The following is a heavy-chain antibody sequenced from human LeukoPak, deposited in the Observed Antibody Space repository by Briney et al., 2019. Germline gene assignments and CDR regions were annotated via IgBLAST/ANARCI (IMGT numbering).Heavy chain of an antibody. D-gene: IGHD2-8*02. Sequence: SETLSLTCGVYGGSFSGYYWSWIRQPPGKGLECIGYIFYSGSTNYNPSFKSRVSISLDTSKSQFSLKLTSVTAADTAMYYCARLGFRTGDNSLADYWGRGTQVTVSS. CDR1: GGSFSGYY. J-gene: IGHJ4*02. V-gene: IGHV4-59*08. CDR2: IFYSGST. CDR3: ARLGFRTGDNSLADY.